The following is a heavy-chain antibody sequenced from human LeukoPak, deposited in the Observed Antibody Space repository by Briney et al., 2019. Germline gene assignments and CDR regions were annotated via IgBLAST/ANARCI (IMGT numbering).Heavy chain of an antibody. CDR1: GFTFSSYW. D-gene: IGHD3-16*01. CDR2: INSDGSST. CDR3: ARFRYTPGRLSPGGVGYDY. J-gene: IGHJ4*02. V-gene: IGHV3-74*01. Sequence: GGSLRLSCAASGFTFSSYWMHWVRQAPGKGLVWVSRINSDGSSTSYADSVKGRFTISRDNAKNTLYLQMNSLRAEDTAVYYCARFRYTPGRLSPGGVGYDYWGQGTLVTVSS.